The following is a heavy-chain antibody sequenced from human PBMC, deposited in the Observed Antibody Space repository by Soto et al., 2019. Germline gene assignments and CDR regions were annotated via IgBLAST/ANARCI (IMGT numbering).Heavy chain of an antibody. V-gene: IGHV3-11*01. Sequence: QVQLVESGGGLVKPGGSLRLSCVPSGFSFSDNYMSWIRQAPGKGLEWVSFISSGGRDIYYADSVRGRFTISRDNGNNSLYLQMNSLRAEDTAVYYCAKQQLMVYSGYGMDVWGQGTTVTVSS. CDR3: AKQQLMVYSGYGMDV. CDR1: GFSFSDNY. D-gene: IGHD2-8*01. CDR2: ISSGGRDI. J-gene: IGHJ6*02.